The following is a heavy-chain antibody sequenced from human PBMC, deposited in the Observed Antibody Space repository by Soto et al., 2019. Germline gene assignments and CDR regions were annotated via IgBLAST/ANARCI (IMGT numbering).Heavy chain of an antibody. CDR1: GGTFSSYR. Sequence: SVKVSCKASGGTFSSYRINWVRQAPGQGLEWVGGIVPICRTADYAQKFQGRVTITADESARTAYFEVRSLRSQDTAVYYCARDSGAKLSSSWGQGTLVTVSS. CDR2: IVPICRTA. CDR3: ARDSGAKLSSS. D-gene: IGHD6-13*01. V-gene: IGHV1-69*13. J-gene: IGHJ4*02.